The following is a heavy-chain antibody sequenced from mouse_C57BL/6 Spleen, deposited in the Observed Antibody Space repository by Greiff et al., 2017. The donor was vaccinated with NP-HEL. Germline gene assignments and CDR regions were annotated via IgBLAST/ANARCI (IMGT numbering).Heavy chain of an antibody. CDR2: ISSGSSTI. V-gene: IGHV5-17*01. J-gene: IGHJ3*01. CDR1: GFTFSDYG. D-gene: IGHD1-1*01. Sequence: DVQLVESGGGLVKPGGSLKLSCAASGFTFSDYGMHWVRQAPEKGLEWVAYISSGSSTIYYADTVKGRFTISRDNAKNTLFLQMTSLRSEDTAMYYCASPLYYYGSAWFAYWGQGTLVTVSA. CDR3: ASPLYYYGSAWFAY.